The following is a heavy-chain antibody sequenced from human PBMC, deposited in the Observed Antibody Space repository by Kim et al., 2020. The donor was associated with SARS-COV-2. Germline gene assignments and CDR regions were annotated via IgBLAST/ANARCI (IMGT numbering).Heavy chain of an antibody. V-gene: IGHV3-7*01. Sequence: GGSLRLSCAASGFTFSSYGMNWVRQAPGKGLEWVANIKQDGSGEYYVDSVKGRFTISRDNAKNSLYLQMNSLRAEDTAVYYCARDAAGDPLVRGVYYYYGMDAWGQGTPVTVSS. J-gene: IGHJ6*02. CDR2: IKQDGSGE. CDR1: GFTFSSYG. D-gene: IGHD3-10*01. CDR3: ARDAAGDPLVRGVYYYYGMDA.